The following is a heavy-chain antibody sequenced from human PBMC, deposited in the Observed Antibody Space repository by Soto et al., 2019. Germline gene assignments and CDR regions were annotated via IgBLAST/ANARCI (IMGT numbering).Heavy chain of an antibody. CDR3: ARKGAAVSWPHGFDM. J-gene: IGHJ3*02. V-gene: IGHV1-69*06. CDR2: IIPMFGTT. D-gene: IGHD6-13*01. CDR1: GGTYP. Sequence: QMQLVQSGAEVKKPGSSVKVSCEASGGTYPISWVRQAPGQGLEWMGSIIPMFGTTNYAQNFQGRVALTADKSTNTAYLELSSLRSEDTAVYFCARKGAAVSWPHGFDMWGQGTMVTVSS.